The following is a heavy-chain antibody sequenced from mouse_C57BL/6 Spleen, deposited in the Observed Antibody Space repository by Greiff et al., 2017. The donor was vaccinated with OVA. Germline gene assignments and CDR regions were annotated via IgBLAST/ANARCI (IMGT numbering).Heavy chain of an antibody. CDR2: IDPETGGT. Sequence: QVQLQQSGAELVRPGASVTLSCKASGYTFTDYEMHWVKQTPVHGLEWIGAIDPETGGTAYNQKFKGKAILTADKSSSTAYMELRSLTSEDSAVYYCTRTVVATDWYFDVWGTGTTGTVSS. J-gene: IGHJ1*03. CDR1: GYTFTDYE. CDR3: TRTVVATDWYFDV. D-gene: IGHD1-1*01. V-gene: IGHV1-15*01.